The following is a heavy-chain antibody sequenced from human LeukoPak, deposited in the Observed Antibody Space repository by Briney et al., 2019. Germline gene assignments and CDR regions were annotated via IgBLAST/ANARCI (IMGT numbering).Heavy chain of an antibody. D-gene: IGHD3-22*01. CDR2: INPSGGST. CDR3: ARDDSSGFGIAFDI. CDR1: GYTFTSYY. Sequence: GASVKVSCKASGYTFTSYYMHWVRQAPGQGLEWMGIINPSGGSTSYAQKFQGRVTITADKSTSTAYMELSSLRSEDTAVYYCARDDSSGFGIAFDIWGQGTMVTVSS. V-gene: IGHV1-46*01. J-gene: IGHJ3*02.